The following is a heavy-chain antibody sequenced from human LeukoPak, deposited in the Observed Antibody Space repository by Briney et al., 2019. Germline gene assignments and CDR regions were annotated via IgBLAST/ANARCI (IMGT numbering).Heavy chain of an antibody. V-gene: IGHV1-2*02. CDR2: ISPNSGGT. CDR3: ARVGCSSTSCWFDP. Sequence: ASVKVSCKASGYTFTGYYMHWVRQAPGQGLEWMGWISPNSGGTNYAQKFQGRVTMTRDTSISTAYMELSRLRSDDTAVYYCARVGCSSTSCWFDPWGQGTLVTVSS. D-gene: IGHD2-2*01. J-gene: IGHJ5*02. CDR1: GYTFTGYY.